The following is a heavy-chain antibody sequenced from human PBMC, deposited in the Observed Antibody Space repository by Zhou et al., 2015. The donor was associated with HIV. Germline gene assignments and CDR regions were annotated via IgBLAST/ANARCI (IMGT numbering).Heavy chain of an antibody. Sequence: QVQLVQSGAEVKKPGASVQVSCKASGYTFSGYYMHWVRQAPGQGLEWMGIINPSGDSTSYAQKFQGRVSMTSDTSTSTVYMELSSLRSEDTAVYYCARDLLRLGQLSLNYYYHYGMDVWAKGPRSPSP. J-gene: IGHJ6*02. CDR3: ARDLLRLGQLSLNYYYHYGMDV. CDR1: GYTFSGYY. D-gene: IGHD3-16*02. CDR2: INPSGDST. V-gene: IGHV1-46*01.